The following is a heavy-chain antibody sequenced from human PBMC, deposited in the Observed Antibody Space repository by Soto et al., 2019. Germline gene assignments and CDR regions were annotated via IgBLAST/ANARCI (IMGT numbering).Heavy chain of an antibody. CDR1: GYTFTSYG. CDR3: ARGRYGDY. D-gene: IGHD1-1*01. V-gene: IGHV1-18*01. Sequence: QVHLVQSGAEVKKPGASVKVSCKASGYTFTSYGIIWVRQAPGQGLEWVGWISAHNGNTDYAQTLQGRVIVTRDTSTSTAYMELRSLISDDTAVYYCARGRYGDYWGQGALFTVSS. J-gene: IGHJ4*02. CDR2: ISAHNGNT.